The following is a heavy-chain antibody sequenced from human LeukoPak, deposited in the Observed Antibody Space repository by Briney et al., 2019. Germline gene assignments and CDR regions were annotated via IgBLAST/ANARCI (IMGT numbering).Heavy chain of an antibody. CDR1: GYTFTGYY. V-gene: IGHV1-2*02. D-gene: IGHD1-1*01. CDR3: ARAESFRRNDVFGY. CDR2: INPNSGGT. J-gene: IGHJ4*02. Sequence: ASVKVSCKASGYTFTGYYMHWLRQAPGQGLEWMGWINPNSGGTNYAQKFQGRVTMTRDTSISTAYMELSRLRSDDTAVYYCARAESFRRNDVFGYWGQGTLVTVSS.